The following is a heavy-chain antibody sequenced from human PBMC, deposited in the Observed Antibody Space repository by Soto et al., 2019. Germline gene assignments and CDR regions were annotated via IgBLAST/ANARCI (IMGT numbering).Heavy chain of an antibody. CDR3: ARDYGSGSYYWGYYYYGMDV. Sequence: PGGSLRLSCAASGFTFSSYGMHWVRQAPGKGLEWVANIKQDGSEKYYVDSVKGRFTISRDNAKNSLYLQMNSLRAEDTAVYYCARDYGSGSYYWGYYYYGMDVWGQGTTVTVSS. D-gene: IGHD3-10*01. CDR2: IKQDGSEK. V-gene: IGHV3-7*01. CDR1: GFTFSSYG. J-gene: IGHJ6*02.